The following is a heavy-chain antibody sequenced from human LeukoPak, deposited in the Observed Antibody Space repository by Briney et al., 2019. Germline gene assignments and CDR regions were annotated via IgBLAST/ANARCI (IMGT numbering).Heavy chain of an antibody. J-gene: IGHJ3*02. V-gene: IGHV5-10-1*01. CDR2: IDPSDSYT. CDR1: GYSFTSYW. D-gene: IGHD2-15*01. CDR3: ARHNNCSGGSCGAFDI. Sequence: GESLKISCKGSGYSFTSYWISWVRQMPGKGLEWMGRIDPSDSYTNYSSSFQGHVTISADKSISTAYLQWSSLKASDTAMYYCARHNNCSGGSCGAFDIWGQGTMVTVSS.